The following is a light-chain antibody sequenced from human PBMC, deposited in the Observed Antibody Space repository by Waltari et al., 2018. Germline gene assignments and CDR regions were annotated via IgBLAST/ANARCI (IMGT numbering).Light chain of an antibody. V-gene: IGKV3-11*01. J-gene: IGKJ5*01. Sequence: EVVLTQSPATLSLSAGERATPPCRTSQSVSTYLAWYQQKPGQAPRLLIYDASYRATGIPARFSASGSGTDFTLTISSLEPEDVAVYYCHQRSNWPPAFGQGTRLENK. CDR2: DAS. CDR3: HQRSNWPPA. CDR1: QSVSTY.